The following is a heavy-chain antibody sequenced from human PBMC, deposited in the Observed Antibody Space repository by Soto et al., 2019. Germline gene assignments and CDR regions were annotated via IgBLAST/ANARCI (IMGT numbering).Heavy chain of an antibody. CDR2: ISGSGGST. D-gene: IGHD6-19*01. CDR3: AKGSSGWYERFDY. CDR1: GFTFSSYA. Sequence: EVQLLESGGGLVQPGGSLRLSCAASGFTFSSYAMSWVRQAPGKGLEWVSAISGSGGSTYYADSVKGRFTISRDNSKNTLYLQMNSLRAEDTDVYYCAKGSSGWYERFDYWGQGNLVTVSA. J-gene: IGHJ4*02. V-gene: IGHV3-23*01.